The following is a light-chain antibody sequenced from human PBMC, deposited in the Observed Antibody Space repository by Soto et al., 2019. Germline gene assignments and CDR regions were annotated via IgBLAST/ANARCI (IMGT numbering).Light chain of an antibody. Sequence: VMTQSPATLSLSPGERATLSCRASQTISNNLAWYQQKRGQATRLLIYGAATRATGIPARFSGSGSGTEFTLTINSLQSVDFAVYYCQQYDKWPPVYTFGQGTKLEIK. CDR3: QQYDKWPPVYT. V-gene: IGKV3-15*01. CDR2: GAA. J-gene: IGKJ2*01. CDR1: QTISNN.